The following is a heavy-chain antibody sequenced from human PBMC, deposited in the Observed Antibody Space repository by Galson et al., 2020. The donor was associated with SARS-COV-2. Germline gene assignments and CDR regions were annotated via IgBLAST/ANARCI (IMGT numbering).Heavy chain of an antibody. Sequence: SETLSLTCTVSGGSISSYYWSWIRQPPGKGLEWIGYIYYSGSTNYNPSLKSRVTISVDTSKNQFSLNLSSVTAADTAVYYCARGLVGALRGYNWFDPRGQGTLVTVSS. CDR1: GGSISSYY. V-gene: IGHV4-59*01. CDR2: IYYSGST. CDR3: ARGLVGALRGYNWFDP. D-gene: IGHD1-26*01. J-gene: IGHJ5*02.